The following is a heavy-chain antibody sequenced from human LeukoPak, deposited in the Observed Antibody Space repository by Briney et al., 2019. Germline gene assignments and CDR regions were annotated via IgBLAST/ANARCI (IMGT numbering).Heavy chain of an antibody. CDR1: GFTFSSYA. CDR3: AKLRVPATLYYYYGMDA. Sequence: GGSLRLSCAASGFTFSSYAMSWVRQAPGKGLEWVSVISGSGGNTYYADSVKGRFTISRDNSKNTLYLQMNSLRAEDTAVYYCAKLRVPATLYYYYGMDAWGQGTTVTVSS. D-gene: IGHD2-2*01. CDR2: ISGSGGNT. J-gene: IGHJ6*02. V-gene: IGHV3-23*01.